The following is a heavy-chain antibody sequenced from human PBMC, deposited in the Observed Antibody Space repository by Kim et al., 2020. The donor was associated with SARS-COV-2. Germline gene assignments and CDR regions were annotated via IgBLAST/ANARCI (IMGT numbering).Heavy chain of an antibody. V-gene: IGHV3-53*03. D-gene: IGHD3-22*01. J-gene: IGHJ4*03. CDR3: GRARVTRVTMIVVVHPGY. CDR1: GFTVSSNY. Sequence: GGSLRLSCAASGFTVSSNYMSWVRQAPGKGLEWVSVIYSGGSTYYAEAVKGRFTISRDNSKNTLYLQMNGLRAEETAVYYCGRARVTRVTMIVVVHPGY. CDR2: IYSGGST.